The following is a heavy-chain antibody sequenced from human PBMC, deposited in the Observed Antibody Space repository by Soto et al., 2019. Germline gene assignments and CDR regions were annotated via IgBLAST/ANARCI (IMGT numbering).Heavy chain of an antibody. CDR3: AKGRTRYYYDSSGYSTHASYGY. Sequence: GGSLRLSCAAPEFTFSSYAMSWVRQAPGKGLEWVLAISGSGGSTYYADSVKGRFTISRDNSKNTLYLQMNSLRAEDTAVYYCAKGRTRYYYDSSGYSTHASYGYWGQGTLVTVSS. D-gene: IGHD3-22*01. CDR1: EFTFSSYA. CDR2: ISGSGGST. J-gene: IGHJ4*02. V-gene: IGHV3-23*01.